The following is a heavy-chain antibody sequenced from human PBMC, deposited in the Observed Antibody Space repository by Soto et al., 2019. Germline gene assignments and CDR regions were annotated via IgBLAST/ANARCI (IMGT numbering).Heavy chain of an antibody. CDR1: CGSMISYY. Sequence: PSETLSLTCTFSCGSMISYYWSWIRQSPGKGLEWIGYIHHSGSTLYNPSLRNRATVLLDRPNNQFSLRLTSATAADTALYYCAKDARSSGFKYYFQYWGQGTLVTVSS. V-gene: IGHV4-59*01. D-gene: IGHD3-22*01. J-gene: IGHJ4*02. CDR2: IHHSGST. CDR3: AKDARSSGFKYYFQY.